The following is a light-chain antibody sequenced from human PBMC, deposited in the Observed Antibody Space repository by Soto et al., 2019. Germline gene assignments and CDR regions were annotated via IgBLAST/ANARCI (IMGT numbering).Light chain of an antibody. CDR1: QSVGDN. V-gene: IGKV3-15*01. CDR2: GAS. Sequence: VMTQSPATLSVSPGERVTLSFRSSQSVGDNLAWFQQKPGQGPRLLIYGASTRATGIPVRFSGSGSETDFTLTISSLRSEDSAVYLCQQYNNWPITFGQGTRLEIK. J-gene: IGKJ5*01. CDR3: QQYNNWPIT.